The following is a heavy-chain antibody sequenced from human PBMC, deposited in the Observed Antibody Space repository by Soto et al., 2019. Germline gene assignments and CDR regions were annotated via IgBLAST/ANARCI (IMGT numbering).Heavy chain of an antibody. CDR3: ARGHYYDSSGLDI. CDR1: GYTFTVYY. J-gene: IGHJ3*02. CDR2: INPNSGGT. V-gene: IGHV1-2*04. Sequence: ASVKVSCKASGYTFTVYYMHWVRQAPGQGLEWMGWINPNSGGTNYAQKFQGWVTMTRDTSISTAYMELSRLRSDDTAVYYCARGHYYDSSGLDIWGQGAMVTVSS. D-gene: IGHD3-22*01.